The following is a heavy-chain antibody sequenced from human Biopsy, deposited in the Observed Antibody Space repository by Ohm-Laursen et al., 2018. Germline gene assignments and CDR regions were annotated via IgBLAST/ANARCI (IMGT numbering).Heavy chain of an antibody. CDR1: GFKFDDYA. Sequence: SLRLSCSAAGFKFDDYAMHWVRQTPGKGLEWVSGMSRNDGFIGYADSVRGRFTISRDNGQNSLYLQMNNLITKDTAVYYCARDISPSTFPENTLDIWGQGTMVTVSS. V-gene: IGHV3-9*01. J-gene: IGHJ3*02. D-gene: IGHD2/OR15-2a*01. CDR3: ARDISPSTFPENTLDI. CDR2: MSRNDGFI.